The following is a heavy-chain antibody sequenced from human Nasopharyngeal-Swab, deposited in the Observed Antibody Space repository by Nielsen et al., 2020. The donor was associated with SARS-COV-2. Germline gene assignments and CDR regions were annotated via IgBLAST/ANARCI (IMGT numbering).Heavy chain of an antibody. J-gene: IGHJ6*03. V-gene: IGHV4-39*07. D-gene: IGHD1-1*01. CDR2: IYYSGST. Sequence: SETLSLTFTVSGGSISSSSYYWGGIRQPPGKGLEWIVSIYYSGSTYYNPSLKSRVTISVDTSKNQFSLKLSSVTAADTAVYYCARVLYKYYFYYYMDVWGKGTTVTVTS. CDR3: ARVLYKYYFYYYMDV. CDR1: GGSISSSSYY.